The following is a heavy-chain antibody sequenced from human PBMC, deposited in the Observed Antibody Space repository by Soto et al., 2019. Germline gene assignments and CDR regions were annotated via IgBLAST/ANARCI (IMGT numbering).Heavy chain of an antibody. CDR3: AQDRGWGVVSPSHDY. CDR2: IRGTGGET. D-gene: IGHD2-21*01. J-gene: IGHJ4*02. V-gene: IGHV3-23*01. Sequence: EVQLLESGGGIVQPGGSLRVSCVASGFTFRNFVMSWVRQAPGKGLEWVSAIRGTGGETFYADSVRGRFTISRDNSKNTLYLKMNSLRDEDTARYFWAQDRGWGVVSPSHDYWGQGTLVTVSS. CDR1: GFTFRNFV.